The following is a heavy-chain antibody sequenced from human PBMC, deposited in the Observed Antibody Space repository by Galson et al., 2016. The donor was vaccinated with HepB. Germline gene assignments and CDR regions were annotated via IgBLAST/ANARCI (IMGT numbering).Heavy chain of an antibody. D-gene: IGHD4-17*01. V-gene: IGHV3-23*01. CDR1: GFIFRNYV. Sequence: SLRLSCAASGFIFRNYVMSWCRQAPGKGLEWVSDISRGGDRTYYADSLTGRFTISRDNSKNTLYLQMNSLSPEDTAVYYCAKDREDHGDYAFDYWGQGTLVTVSS. CDR2: ISRGGDRT. CDR3: AKDREDHGDYAFDY. J-gene: IGHJ4*02.